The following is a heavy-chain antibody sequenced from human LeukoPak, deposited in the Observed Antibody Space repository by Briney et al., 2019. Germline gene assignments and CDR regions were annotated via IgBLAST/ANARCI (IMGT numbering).Heavy chain of an antibody. J-gene: IGHJ4*02. D-gene: IGHD2-2*01. CDR2: MNPNRGNT. CDR1: GYTFTTYD. CDR3: ARSRSSTSNFDY. V-gene: IGHV1-8*03. Sequence: ASLKVSCNASGYTFTTYDINWVGHATGQGLEWIGWMNPNRGNTGYAQKSQGRVTITRNTSISTAYMELSSLRSEDTAVYYCARSRSSTSNFDYWGQGALVTVSS.